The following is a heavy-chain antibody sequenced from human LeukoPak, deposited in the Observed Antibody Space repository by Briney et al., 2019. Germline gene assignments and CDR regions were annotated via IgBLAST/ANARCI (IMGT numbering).Heavy chain of an antibody. D-gene: IGHD5-18*01. Sequence: ASVKVSCKASGYTFTSYGISWVRQAPGQGLEWMGWISAYNGNTNYAQKLQGKVTMTTDTSTSTAYMELRGLRSDDTAVYYCARDTKRGYSYGTNYYYYYMDVWGKGTTVTVSS. CDR3: ARDTKRGYSYGTNYYYYYMDV. CDR1: GYTFTSYG. CDR2: ISAYNGNT. J-gene: IGHJ6*03. V-gene: IGHV1-18*01.